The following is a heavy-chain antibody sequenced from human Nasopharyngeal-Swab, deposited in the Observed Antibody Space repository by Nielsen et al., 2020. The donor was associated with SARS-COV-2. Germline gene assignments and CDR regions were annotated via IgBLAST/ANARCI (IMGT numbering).Heavy chain of an antibody. CDR1: GFTFGDYA. J-gene: IGHJ4*02. V-gene: IGHV3-49*04. Sequence: GESLKISCLGSGFTFGDYAMSWVRQAPGKGLEWVGFIRSKAYGETTDYAAGVKGRFTISSDDSKSIAYLQMNSLETEDTAIYFCTRDILGNFWSSPSYYFEYWGQGTLVTVSS. D-gene: IGHD3-3*01. CDR3: TRDILGNFWSSPSYYFEY. CDR2: IRSKAYGETT.